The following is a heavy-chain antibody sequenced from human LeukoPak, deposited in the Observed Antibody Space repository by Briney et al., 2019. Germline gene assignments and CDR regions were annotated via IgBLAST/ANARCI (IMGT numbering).Heavy chain of an antibody. CDR1: GGTFSSYA. CDR2: IIPIFGTA. V-gene: IGHV1-69*01. D-gene: IGHD4-17*01. CDR3: ARDRDYGDYNTQDLFVY. J-gene: IGHJ4*02. Sequence: SVKVSCKASGGTFSSYAISWVRQTPGQGLEWMGGIIPIFGTANYAQKFQGRVTITADESTSTAYMELSSLRSEDTAVYYCARDRDYGDYNTQDLFVYWGQGTLVTVSS.